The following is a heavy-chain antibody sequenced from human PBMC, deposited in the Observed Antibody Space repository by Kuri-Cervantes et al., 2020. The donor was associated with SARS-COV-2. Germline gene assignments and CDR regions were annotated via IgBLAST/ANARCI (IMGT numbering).Heavy chain of an antibody. CDR3: ARVPNVVPAAIGGGY. CDR2: IKSKTDGGTT. CDR1: GFTFSNAW. D-gene: IGHD2-2*02. Sequence: GGSLRLSCAASGFTFSNAWMSWVRQAPGKGLEWVGRIKSKTDGGTTDYAAPVKGRFTISRDDSKNTLYLQMNSLKTEDTAVYYCARVPNVVPAAIGGGYWGQGTLVTVSS. V-gene: IGHV3-15*01. J-gene: IGHJ4*02.